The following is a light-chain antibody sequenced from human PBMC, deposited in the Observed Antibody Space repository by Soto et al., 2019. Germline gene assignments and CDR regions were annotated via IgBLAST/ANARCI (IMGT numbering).Light chain of an antibody. CDR2: GAS. J-gene: IGKJ1*01. CDR1: QTVSITY. Sequence: VLTQSPGTLSLSPGESATLSCRASQTVSITYLTWYQQKPGQAPRLLIFGASKRATGIPDRFSGSGSGTDFTLTISRLEPEDFAVYYCQYYGNSPLTFGQGTKVDIK. V-gene: IGKV3-20*01. CDR3: QYYGNSPLT.